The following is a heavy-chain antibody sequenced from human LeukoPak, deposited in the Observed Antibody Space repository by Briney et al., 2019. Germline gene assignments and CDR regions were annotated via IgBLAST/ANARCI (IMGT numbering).Heavy chain of an antibody. Sequence: ASVKVSCKVSGYTLTELSMHWVRQAPGKGLEWMGGFDPEDGETIYAQKFQGRVTMTEDTSTDTAYMELSSLRSEDTAVYYCATGTAMVRGVLDASDSWSQGTIVTVSS. CDR2: FDPEDGET. CDR3: ATGTAMVRGVLDASDS. J-gene: IGHJ3*02. D-gene: IGHD3-10*01. V-gene: IGHV1-24*01. CDR1: GYTLTELS.